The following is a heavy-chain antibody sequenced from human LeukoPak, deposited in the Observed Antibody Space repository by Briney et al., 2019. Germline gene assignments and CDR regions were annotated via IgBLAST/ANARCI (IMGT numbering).Heavy chain of an antibody. CDR2: INHSGST. CDR3: ARFTIFGVVPYYFDY. D-gene: IGHD3-3*01. J-gene: IGHJ4*02. Sequence: SETLSLTCAVYGGSFSGYYWSWIRQPPGKGLEWIGEINHSGSTNYNPSLKSRVTISVDTSKNQFSLKLSSVTAADTAVYYCARFTIFGVVPYYFDYWGQGTLVTVSS. CDR1: GGSFSGYY. V-gene: IGHV4-34*01.